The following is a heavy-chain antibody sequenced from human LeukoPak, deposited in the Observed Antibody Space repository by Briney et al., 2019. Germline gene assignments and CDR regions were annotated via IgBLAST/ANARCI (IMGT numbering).Heavy chain of an antibody. V-gene: IGHV4-30-2*01. J-gene: IGHJ4*02. D-gene: IGHD1-14*01. Sequence: SETLSLTCADSGGSLSSGGYSWSWIRQPPGKGLGWLGYIYHSGSTYYHPSLKSRVTISVDRSKNQFSLKLSSVTAADTAVYYCAREYRPLAYFDYWGQGTLVTVSS. CDR3: AREYRPLAYFDY. CDR1: GGSLSSGGYS. CDR2: IYHSGST.